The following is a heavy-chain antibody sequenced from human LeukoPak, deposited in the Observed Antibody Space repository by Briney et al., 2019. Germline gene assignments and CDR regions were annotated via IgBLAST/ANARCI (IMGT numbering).Heavy chain of an antibody. V-gene: IGHV1-46*03. Sequence: ASVKVSCKASGGTFSSYTISWVRQAPGQGLEWMGIINPSGGSTSYAQKFQGRVTMTRDTSTSTVYMGLSSLRSEDTAVYYCARGTLTYGDYADYWGQGTLVTVSS. CDR1: GGTFSSYT. CDR2: INPSGGST. J-gene: IGHJ4*02. CDR3: ARGTLTYGDYADY. D-gene: IGHD4-17*01.